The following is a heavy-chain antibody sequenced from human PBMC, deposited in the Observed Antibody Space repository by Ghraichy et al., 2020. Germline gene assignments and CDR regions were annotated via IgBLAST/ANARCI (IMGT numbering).Heavy chain of an antibody. V-gene: IGHV5-51*01. D-gene: IGHD6-19*01. Sequence: GESLNISCKGSGYSFSSYWIGWVRQMPGEGLEWMGIIYPGNSDTRYSPSFQGQVTISADKSINTAYLQWSSLKASDTAMYYCARSIAVAAPNYFDCWGQGTLVTVSS. J-gene: IGHJ4*02. CDR2: IYPGNSDT. CDR3: ARSIAVAAPNYFDC. CDR1: GYSFSSYW.